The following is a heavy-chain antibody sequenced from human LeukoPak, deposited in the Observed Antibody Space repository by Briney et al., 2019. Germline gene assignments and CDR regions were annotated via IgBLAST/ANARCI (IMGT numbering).Heavy chain of an antibody. CDR3: ARASGYYYEFGY. V-gene: IGHV3-53*01. CDR1: GFTVSDNY. J-gene: IGHJ4*02. Sequence: GGSLRLSCAISGFTVSDNYMSWVRQAPGKGLEWVSIIYRGGNAYYADSVRGRFTISRDNSENTLYLHMDDLGVEDTAVYYCARASGYYYEFGYWGQGTLVTVSS. CDR2: IYRGGNA. D-gene: IGHD3-22*01.